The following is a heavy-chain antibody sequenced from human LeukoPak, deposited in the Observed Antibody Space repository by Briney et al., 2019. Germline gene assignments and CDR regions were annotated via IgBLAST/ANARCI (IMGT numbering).Heavy chain of an antibody. V-gene: IGHV1-58*02. Sequence: SVKVSCKASGFTFTSSAMQWVRQARGQRLEWIGWIVVGSGNTNYAQKFQERATITRDMSTSTAYMELSSLRSEDTAVYYCAAARESPRYSSGWYGFDPWGQGTLVTVSS. CDR1: GFTFTSSA. J-gene: IGHJ5*02. D-gene: IGHD6-19*01. CDR3: AAARESPRYSSGWYGFDP. CDR2: IVVGSGNT.